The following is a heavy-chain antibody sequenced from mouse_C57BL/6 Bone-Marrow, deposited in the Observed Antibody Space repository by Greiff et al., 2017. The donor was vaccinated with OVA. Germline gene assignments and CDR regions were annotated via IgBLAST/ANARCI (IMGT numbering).Heavy chain of an antibody. CDR1: GFSLTRYG. Sequence: QVQLKESGPGLVQPSQSLSITCTVSGFSLTRYGVHWVRQPPGKGLEWLGVIWSGGSTAYNDAFISRLSISKDNSKSQVFFKMNSLQADDAAIYYWATLYYGSSYFDYWGQGTTLTVSS. V-gene: IGHV2-4*01. CDR3: ATLYYGSSYFDY. CDR2: IWSGGST. D-gene: IGHD1-1*01. J-gene: IGHJ2*01.